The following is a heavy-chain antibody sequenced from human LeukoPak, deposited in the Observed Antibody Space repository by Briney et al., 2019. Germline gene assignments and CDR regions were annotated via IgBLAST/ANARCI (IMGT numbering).Heavy chain of an antibody. D-gene: IGHD4-23*01. Sequence: SETLSLTCAVSGYSISSGYHSGWIRQPPGKGLQWIASISHNGGASYNPSLKSRVTISLDTSNHQFSLELRSVTAADTAVYYCARDLGSGGNSDYWGQGTLVPVSS. CDR2: ISHNGGA. J-gene: IGHJ4*02. V-gene: IGHV4-38-2*02. CDR1: GYSISSGYH. CDR3: ARDLGSGGNSDY.